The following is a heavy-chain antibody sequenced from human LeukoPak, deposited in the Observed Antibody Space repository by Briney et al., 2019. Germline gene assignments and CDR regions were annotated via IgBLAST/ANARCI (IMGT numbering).Heavy chain of an antibody. J-gene: IGHJ4*02. V-gene: IGHV3-30*03. D-gene: IGHD1-20*01. CDR2: ISYDGSNK. CDR1: GFTFSSYG. CDR3: ARDRYNWNYVDY. Sequence: GGSLRLSCAASGFTFSSYGMHWVRQAPGKGLEWVAVISYDGSNKYYADSVKGRFTISRDNSKNTLYLQMNSLRAEDTAVYYCARDRYNWNYVDYWGQGTLVTVSS.